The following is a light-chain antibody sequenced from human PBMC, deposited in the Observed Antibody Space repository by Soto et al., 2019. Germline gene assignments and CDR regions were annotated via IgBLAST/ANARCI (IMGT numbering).Light chain of an antibody. CDR3: AAWDDSLNGHVV. V-gene: IGLV1-44*01. J-gene: IGLJ2*01. Sequence: QSVLTQPPSASGTPGQRVTISCSGSSSNIGDNTVNWYQQLPGTAPKLLIYRNNQRPSGVPDRFSGSKSGTSASLAISGLRSEDEADYYCAAWDDSLNGHVVFGGGTKLTVL. CDR1: SSNIGDNT. CDR2: RNN.